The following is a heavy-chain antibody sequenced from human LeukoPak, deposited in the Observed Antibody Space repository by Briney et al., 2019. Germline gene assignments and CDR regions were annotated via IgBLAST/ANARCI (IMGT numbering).Heavy chain of an antibody. J-gene: IGHJ4*01. CDR2: IQYSGRT. D-gene: IGHD2-21*01. Sequence: SETLSLNCAVSGGSISSNWWSWVRQPQGKELKWIGEIQYSGRTNYNPSLKSRVTISVDKSKNQFSLNLYSVTAAETAMYYCAKDESDFSKVAYWGQGTLVIVSS. CDR3: AKDESDFSKVAY. CDR1: GGSISSNW. V-gene: IGHV4-4*02.